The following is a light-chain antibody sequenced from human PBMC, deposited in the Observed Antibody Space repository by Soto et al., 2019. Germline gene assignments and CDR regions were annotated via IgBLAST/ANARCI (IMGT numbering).Light chain of an antibody. V-gene: IGKV1-5*03. CDR3: QHYDTYSP. Sequence: DIQMTQSPSTLSASVGDRVTITCRASQIISNRLAWYQQKPGKAPKLLIYKTSSLESGVPARFSGSGSGTEFTLPISSLQPDDFATYFCQHYDTYSPFGGGTKVEIK. CDR2: KTS. CDR1: QIISNR. J-gene: IGKJ4*02.